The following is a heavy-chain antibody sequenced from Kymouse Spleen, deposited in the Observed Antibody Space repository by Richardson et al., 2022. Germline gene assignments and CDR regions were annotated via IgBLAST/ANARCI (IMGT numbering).Heavy chain of an antibody. CDR3: ARDNWNYGGDAFDI. Sequence: QVQLQESGPGLVKPSETLSLTCTVSGGSISSYYWSWIRQPPGKGLEWIGYIYYSGSTNYNPSLKSRVTISVDTSKNQFSLKLSSVTAADTAVYYCARDNWNYGGDAFDIWGQGTMVTVSS. J-gene: IGHJ3*02. CDR2: IYYSGST. V-gene: IGHV4-59*01. CDR1: GGSISSYY. D-gene: IGHD1-7*01.